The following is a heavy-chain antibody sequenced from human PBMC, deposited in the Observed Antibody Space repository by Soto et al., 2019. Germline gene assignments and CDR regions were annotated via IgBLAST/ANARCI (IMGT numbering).Heavy chain of an antibody. CDR3: ARQIRYSSGGLDY. CDR2: IYYSGST. Sequence: QLQLQESGPGLVKHSETLSLTCTVSGGSISSSSYYWGWIRQPPGKGLEWIGSIYYSGSTYYNPSLKSRVTISVDTSKNQFSLQLSSVTAAATAVYYWARQIRYSSGGLDYWGQGTLVTVSS. CDR1: GGSISSSSYY. J-gene: IGHJ4*02. V-gene: IGHV4-39*01. D-gene: IGHD6-19*01.